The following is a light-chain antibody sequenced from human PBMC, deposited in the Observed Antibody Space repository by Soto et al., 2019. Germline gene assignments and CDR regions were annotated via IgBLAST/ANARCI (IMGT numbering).Light chain of an antibody. J-gene: IGKJ5*01. CDR1: QTISSY. V-gene: IGKV3-11*01. CDR3: QHRMNWPLT. Sequence: EIVLTQSPATLSLSPGERATLSCRASQTISSYLLWYQQKPGQAPRLLIYDASNRATGIPARFSGSGSETDFTLTISSLEPEDFAVYYCQHRMNWPLTFGQGTRL. CDR2: DAS.